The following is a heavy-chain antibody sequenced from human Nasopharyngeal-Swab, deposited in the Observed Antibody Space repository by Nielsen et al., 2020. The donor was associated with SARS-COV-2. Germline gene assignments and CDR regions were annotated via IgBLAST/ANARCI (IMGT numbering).Heavy chain of an antibody. CDR1: GYTFTNYY. V-gene: IGHV1-46*01. J-gene: IGHJ4*02. CDR3: ARARGGYCSGGCCYFDY. D-gene: IGHD2-15*01. Sequence: ASVKVSCKASGYTFTNYYMHWVRQAPAQGLELMGIINPTGGSTSYAQKFQGRVTMTRDTSTSTVYMELSSLRSEDTAVYYRARARGGYCSGGCCYFDYWGQGTLVTVSS. CDR2: INPTGGST.